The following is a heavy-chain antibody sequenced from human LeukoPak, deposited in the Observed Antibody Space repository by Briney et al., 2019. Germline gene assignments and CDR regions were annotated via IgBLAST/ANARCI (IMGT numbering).Heavy chain of an antibody. D-gene: IGHD3-10*01. J-gene: IGHJ3*02. CDR3: ARDFGLLWFGEPRAFDI. Sequence: PSETLSLTCTVSGGSISSYCWSWIRQPPGKGLEWIGYIYYSGSTNYNPSLKSRFTISVDTSKNQFSLKLSSVTAADTAVYYCARDFGLLWFGEPRAFDIWGQGTMVTVSS. V-gene: IGHV4-59*01. CDR2: IYYSGST. CDR1: GGSISSYC.